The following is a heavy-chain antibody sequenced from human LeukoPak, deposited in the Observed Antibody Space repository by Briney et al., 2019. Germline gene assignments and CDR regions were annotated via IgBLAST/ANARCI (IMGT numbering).Heavy chain of an antibody. Sequence: ASVKVSCKASGYTSTGYYMHWVRQAPGQGLEWMGWINPNSGGTNYAQKFQGRVTMTRDTSISTAYMELRSLRSDDTAVYYCARHPGLPYYFDYWGQGTLVTVSS. V-gene: IGHV1-2*02. D-gene: IGHD2-15*01. CDR1: GYTSTGYY. CDR2: INPNSGGT. CDR3: ARHPGLPYYFDY. J-gene: IGHJ4*02.